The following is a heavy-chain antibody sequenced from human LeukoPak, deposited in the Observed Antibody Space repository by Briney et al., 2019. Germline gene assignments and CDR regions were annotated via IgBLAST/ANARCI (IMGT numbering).Heavy chain of an antibody. CDR1: GGSISSGSYY. D-gene: IGHD3-22*01. CDR3: ARREQDYYDSSGYEPNDAFDI. J-gene: IGHJ3*02. CDR2: IYTSGST. V-gene: IGHV4-61*02. Sequence: SETLSLTCTVSGGSISSGSYYWSWIRQPAGKGLEWIGRIYTSGSTNYNPSLKSRVTISVDTSKNQFSLKLSSLTAADPAVYYRARREQDYYDSSGYEPNDAFDIWGQGTMVTVSS.